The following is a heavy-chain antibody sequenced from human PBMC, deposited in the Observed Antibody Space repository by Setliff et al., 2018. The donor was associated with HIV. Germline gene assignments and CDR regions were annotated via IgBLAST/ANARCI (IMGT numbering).Heavy chain of an antibody. Sequence: SETLSLTCTVSGGSISSGNYYWSWIRQPPGTGLEWLGCIYSGGSTNYNPSLESRVTISLDTSKNQFSLRLTSVTAADTAVYYCARVRSYGSAYDAFDVWGPGTMVTVSS. CDR1: GGSISSGNYY. D-gene: IGHD3-10*01. V-gene: IGHV4-61*01. J-gene: IGHJ3*01. CDR2: IYSGGST. CDR3: ARVRSYGSAYDAFDV.